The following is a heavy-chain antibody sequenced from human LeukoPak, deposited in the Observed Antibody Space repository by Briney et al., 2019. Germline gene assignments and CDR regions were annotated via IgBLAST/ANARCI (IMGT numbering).Heavy chain of an antibody. D-gene: IGHD3-22*01. CDR2: INPNSGGT. V-gene: IGHV1-2*02. CDR3: ARDPSGLIGYYDSSGLDY. J-gene: IGHJ4*02. Sequence: GASVKVSCKASGYTFTGYYMHWVRQAPGQGLEWMGWINPNSGGTNYAQKFQGRVTMTRDTSISTACMELSRLRSDDTAVYYCARDPSGLIGYYDSSGLDYWGQGTLVTVSS. CDR1: GYTFTGYY.